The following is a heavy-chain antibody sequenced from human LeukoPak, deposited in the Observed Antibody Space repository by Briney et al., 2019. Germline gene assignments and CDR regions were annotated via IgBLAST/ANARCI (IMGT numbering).Heavy chain of an antibody. CDR3: ASVSGSYYGYFDY. CDR1: GFTFSSYS. V-gene: IGHV3-48*04. CDR2: ISSSSSTI. Sequence: GGSLRLSCAASGFTFSSYSMNWVRQAPGKGLEWVSYISSSSSTIYYADSVKGRFTISRDNAKNSLYLQMNSLRAEDTAVYYCASVSGSYYGYFDYWGQGTLVTVSS. D-gene: IGHD1-26*01. J-gene: IGHJ4*02.